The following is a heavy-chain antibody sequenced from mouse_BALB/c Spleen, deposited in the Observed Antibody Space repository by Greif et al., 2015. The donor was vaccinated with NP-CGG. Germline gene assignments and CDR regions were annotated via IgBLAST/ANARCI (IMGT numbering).Heavy chain of an antibody. D-gene: IGHD2-4*01. V-gene: IGHV2-9*02. CDR3: ARERSMITYYFDY. Sequence: VQGVESGPGLVAPSQSLSITCTVSGFSLTSYGVHWVRQPPGKGLEWLGVIWAGGSTNYNSALMSRLSISKDNSKSQVFLKTNSLQTDDTAMYYCARERSMITYYFDYWGQGTTLTVSS. CDR2: IWAGGST. CDR1: GFSLTSYG. J-gene: IGHJ2*01.